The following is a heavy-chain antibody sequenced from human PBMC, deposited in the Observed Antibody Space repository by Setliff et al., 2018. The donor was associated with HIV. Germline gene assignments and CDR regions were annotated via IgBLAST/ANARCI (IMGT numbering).Heavy chain of an antibody. D-gene: IGHD4-17*01. CDR2: IPHNGGT. Sequence: PSEILSLTCSVPGGSINDQYFSWIRQPPGKGLEWIATIPHNGGTYYNPDPSLTGRVTISLDTSKNQFSLKLAFVTAADTAVYYCARYSTLTTNFDYWGQGTLVTVSS. V-gene: IGHV4-59*04. CDR1: GGSINDQY. J-gene: IGHJ4*02. CDR3: ARYSTLTTNFDY.